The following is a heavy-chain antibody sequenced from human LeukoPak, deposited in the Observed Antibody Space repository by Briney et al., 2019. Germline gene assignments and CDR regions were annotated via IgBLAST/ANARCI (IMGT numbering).Heavy chain of an antibody. V-gene: IGHV1-18*01. D-gene: IGHD3-9*01. CDR3: ARDLNHDILTGYPNKRLDY. J-gene: IGHJ4*02. CDR1: GYTFTRYG. Sequence: ASVKVSCKASGYTFTRYGISWVRQAPGQGLEWMGWISAYNGNTNYAQKLQGRVTMTTDTSTSTAYMELRSLRSDDTAVYYCARDLNHDILTGYPNKRLDYWGQGTLVTVSS. CDR2: ISAYNGNT.